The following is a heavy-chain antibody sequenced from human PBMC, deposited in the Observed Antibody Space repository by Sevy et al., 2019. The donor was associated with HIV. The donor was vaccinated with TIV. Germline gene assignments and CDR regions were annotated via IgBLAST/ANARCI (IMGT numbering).Heavy chain of an antibody. CDR1: GFTFSSYA. CDR2: ISGSGGST. Sequence: GGSLRLSCAASGFTFSSYAMSWVRQAPGKGLEWVSAISGSGGSTYYADSVKGRFTISRDNSKNTLYLQMNSLRAEDTDVYYCAKGPLWFGESSFDYWGQGTLVTVSS. D-gene: IGHD3-10*01. V-gene: IGHV3-23*01. CDR3: AKGPLWFGESSFDY. J-gene: IGHJ4*02.